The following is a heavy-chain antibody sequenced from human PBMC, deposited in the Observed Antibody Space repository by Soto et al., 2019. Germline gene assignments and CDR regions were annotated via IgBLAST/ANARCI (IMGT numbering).Heavy chain of an antibody. J-gene: IGHJ6*02. D-gene: IGHD6-25*01. CDR3: ARQVSSAWPPYYYDMDV. CDR1: GGSISSYF. CDR2: IHYSGST. Sequence: LETLSLTCTVSGGSISSYFLSWIRQPPGRGLEWIGHIHYSGSTNYNPSLKSRVTISVDTSKNQVSLKLSSVTAADTAMYFCARQVSSAWPPYYYDMDVWGQGTTVTVSS. V-gene: IGHV4-59*08.